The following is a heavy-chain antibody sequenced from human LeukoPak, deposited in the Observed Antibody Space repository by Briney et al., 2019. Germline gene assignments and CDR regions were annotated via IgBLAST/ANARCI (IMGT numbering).Heavy chain of an antibody. CDR2: IKQDGSEK. J-gene: IGHJ4*02. D-gene: IGHD6-13*01. Sequence: GGSLRLSCAASGFTFSNYWMSWVRQAPGKGLEWVANIKQDGSEKYYVDSVKGRFTISGDNAKNSLYLQMNSLRAEDTAVYYCARDRQAAGHNTYFDYWGQGTLVTVSS. CDR1: GFTFSNYW. V-gene: IGHV3-7*01. CDR3: ARDRQAAGHNTYFDY.